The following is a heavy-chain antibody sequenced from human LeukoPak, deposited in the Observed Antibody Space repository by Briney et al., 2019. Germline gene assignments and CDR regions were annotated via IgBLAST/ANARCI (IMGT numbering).Heavy chain of an antibody. CDR1: GFTGCSNY. Sequence: GGSLRLSCVASGFTGCSNYMSWVRQAPGKGLEWVSLIYSGGAIRYADSVKGRFTISRDSSKNTLFLQMNDLTVEDTARYYCARRPGNWGQGILVTVSS. D-gene: IGHD1-14*01. CDR3: ARRPGN. V-gene: IGHV3-53*01. CDR2: IYSGGAI. J-gene: IGHJ4*02.